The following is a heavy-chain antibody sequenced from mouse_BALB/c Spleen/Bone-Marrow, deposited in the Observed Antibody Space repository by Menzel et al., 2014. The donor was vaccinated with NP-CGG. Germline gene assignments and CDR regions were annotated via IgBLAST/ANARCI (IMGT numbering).Heavy chain of an antibody. Sequence: QVQLQQPGPGLVQPSQSLSITCTVSGFSLTSYGVHWVRQSPGKGLEWLGVIWRRGSTDYYAAFISRLSISKDNSKCXVFFKMNSLQANNTAIDYCARNHLLRRAMDYWGQGTSVTVSS. CDR3: ARNHLLRRAMDY. V-gene: IGHV2-2*02. CDR2: IWRRGST. CDR1: GFSLTSYG. D-gene: IGHD1-1*01. J-gene: IGHJ4*01.